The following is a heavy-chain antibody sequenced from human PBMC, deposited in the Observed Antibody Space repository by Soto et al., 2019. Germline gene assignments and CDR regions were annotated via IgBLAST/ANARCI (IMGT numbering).Heavy chain of an antibody. Sequence: QVQLVQSGPEAKKPGASVKGYCKSSGYTFNNNDIYWVRQATGQGLEWLGWMSPNSGNAVYAHKFQATVTMTTDTPITTAYMELRSLSSEDTAVYSSARRGVPDYWGQGTLVTVSS. D-gene: IGHD2-8*01. J-gene: IGHJ4*02. CDR3: ARRGVPDY. CDR1: GYTFNNND. CDR2: MSPNSGNA. V-gene: IGHV1-8*01.